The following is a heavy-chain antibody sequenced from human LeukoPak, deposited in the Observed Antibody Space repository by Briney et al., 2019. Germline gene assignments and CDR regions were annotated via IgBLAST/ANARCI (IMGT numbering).Heavy chain of an antibody. V-gene: IGHV3-23*01. J-gene: IGHJ4*02. Sequence: GGSLRLSCAASGFTFTSYAMSWVRQTPGKGLEWVSVMSGGGDSDYYADSVKGRFTTSRDNAKNSLYLQMNSLRAEDTAVYYCARSITIFGVVISHYYFDYWGQGTLVTVSS. CDR3: ARSITIFGVVISHYYFDY. D-gene: IGHD3-3*01. CDR1: GFTFTSYA. CDR2: MSGGGDSD.